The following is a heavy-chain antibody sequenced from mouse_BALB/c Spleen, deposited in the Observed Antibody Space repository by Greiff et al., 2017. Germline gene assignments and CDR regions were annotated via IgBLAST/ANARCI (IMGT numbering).Heavy chain of an antibody. Sequence: DVKLVESGGGLVKPGGSLKLSCAASGFAFSSYDMSWVRQTPEKRLEWVAYISSGGGSTYYPDTVKGRFTISRDNAKNTLYLQMSSLKSEDTAMYYCARQRAYYFDYWGQGTTLTVSS. V-gene: IGHV5-12-1*01. CDR1: GFAFSSYD. CDR2: ISSGGGST. CDR3: ARQRAYYFDY. D-gene: IGHD3-3*01. J-gene: IGHJ2*01.